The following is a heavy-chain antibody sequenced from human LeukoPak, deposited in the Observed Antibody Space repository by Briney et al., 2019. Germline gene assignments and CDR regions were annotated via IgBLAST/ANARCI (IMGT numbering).Heavy chain of an antibody. J-gene: IGHJ5*02. CDR3: ANTKDYYDSSGYSNWFDP. CDR2: IKQDGSEK. CDR1: GFTFSSYW. D-gene: IGHD3-22*01. Sequence: GGSLRLSCAASGFTFSSYWMSWVRQAPGKGLEWVANIKQDGSEKYYVDSVKGRFTISRDNSKNTLYLQMNSLRAEDTAVYYCANTKDYYDSSGYSNWFDPWGQGTLVTVSS. V-gene: IGHV3-7*03.